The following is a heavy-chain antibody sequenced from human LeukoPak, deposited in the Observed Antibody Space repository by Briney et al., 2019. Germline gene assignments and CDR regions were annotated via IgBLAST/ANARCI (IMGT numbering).Heavy chain of an antibody. CDR3: PRLGYYDSSGLDY. V-gene: IGHV4-34*01. Sequence: SETLSLTCAVYGGSFSGYYWSWIRQPPGKGLEWIGEINHSGSTNYNPSLKSRVTISVDTSKNQFSLKLSSVTAADTAVYYCPRLGYYDSSGLDYWGQGTLVTVSS. CDR1: GGSFSGYY. J-gene: IGHJ4*02. CDR2: INHSGST. D-gene: IGHD3-22*01.